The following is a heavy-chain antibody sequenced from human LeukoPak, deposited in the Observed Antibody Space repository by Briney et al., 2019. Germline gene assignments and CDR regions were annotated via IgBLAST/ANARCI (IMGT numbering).Heavy chain of an antibody. D-gene: IGHD3-10*01. CDR2: ISSNGGST. CDR1: GFTFSSYA. Sequence: HPGGSLRLSCSASGFTFSSYAMHWVRQAPGKGLEYVSAISSNGGSTYYADSVKGRFTISRDNSKNTLYLQMGSLRAEDMAMYYCARGRGGHYDYWGQGTLVTVSS. V-gene: IGHV3-64*02. CDR3: ARGRGGHYDY. J-gene: IGHJ4*02.